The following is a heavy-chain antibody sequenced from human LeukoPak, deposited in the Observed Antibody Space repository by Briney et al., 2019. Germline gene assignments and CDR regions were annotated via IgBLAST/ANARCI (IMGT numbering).Heavy chain of an antibody. V-gene: IGHV3-30*03. CDR1: GFTFSSYG. CDR3: ARVTMVRGCDY. CDR2: ISYDGSNK. J-gene: IGHJ4*02. D-gene: IGHD3-10*01. Sequence: GGSLRLSCAASGFTFSSYGMHWVRQAPGKGLEWVAVISYDGSNKYYADSVKGRFTISRDNSKNTLYLQMNSLRAEDTAVYYCARVTMVRGCDYWGQGTLVTVSS.